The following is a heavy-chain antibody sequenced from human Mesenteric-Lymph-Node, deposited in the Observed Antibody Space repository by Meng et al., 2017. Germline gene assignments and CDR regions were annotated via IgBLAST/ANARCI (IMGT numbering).Heavy chain of an antibody. CDR2: IRSKAYGGTT. CDR1: GFTFGDYA. J-gene: IGHJ3*02. Sequence: GESLKISCTASGFTFGDYAMGWFRQAPGKGLEWVGCIRSKAYGGTTEYAASVKGRFTISRDDSKSIAYLQMNSLKTEDTAVYYCTRGPYYDPTNDAFDIWGQGTMVTVSS. CDR3: TRGPYYDPTNDAFDI. V-gene: IGHV3-49*03. D-gene: IGHD3-22*01.